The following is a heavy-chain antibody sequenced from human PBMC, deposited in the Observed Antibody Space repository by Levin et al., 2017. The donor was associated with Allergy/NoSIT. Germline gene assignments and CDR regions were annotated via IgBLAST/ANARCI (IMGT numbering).Heavy chain of an antibody. Sequence: GESLKISCAASGFTFSSFAMSWVRQAPGKGLEWVSGISGSGGSTYYADSVKGRFTISRDNSKNTLYLQMNSLRAEDTAVYYCAKDRVMVYAIYFDYWGQGTLVTVSS. V-gene: IGHV3-23*01. CDR2: ISGSGGST. D-gene: IGHD2-8*01. J-gene: IGHJ4*02. CDR3: AKDRVMVYAIYFDY. CDR1: GFTFSSFA.